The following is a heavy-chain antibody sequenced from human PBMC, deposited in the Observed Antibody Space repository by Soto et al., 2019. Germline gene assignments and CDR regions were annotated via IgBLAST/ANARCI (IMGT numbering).Heavy chain of an antibody. CDR2: ISGSGGST. CDR1: GFTFSSYA. Sequence: EVQLLESGGGLVQPGGSLRLSCAASGFTFSSYAMSWVRQAPGKGLEWVSAISGSGGSTYYADSVKGRFTISRDNSKNTLYLQMNSLRAEDTAVYYCAKDRSIAAAGETYYYYYGMDVWGQGTTVTVSS. D-gene: IGHD6-13*01. V-gene: IGHV3-23*01. J-gene: IGHJ6*02. CDR3: AKDRSIAAAGETYYYYYGMDV.